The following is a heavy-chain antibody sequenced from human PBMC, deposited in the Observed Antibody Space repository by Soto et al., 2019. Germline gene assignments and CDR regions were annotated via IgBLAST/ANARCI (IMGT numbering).Heavy chain of an antibody. CDR2: IWYDGGNK. Sequence: QVQLVESGGGVVQPGRSLRLSCAASGFTFSSYGTHWVRQAPGKGLEWVAVIWYDGGNKYYADSVKGRFTISRDNSKNTLYLQMNSLRAEDTAVYYCARGLWSFDYWGQGTLVSVSS. CDR3: ARGLWSFDY. CDR1: GFTFSSYG. D-gene: IGHD5-18*01. J-gene: IGHJ4*02. V-gene: IGHV3-33*01.